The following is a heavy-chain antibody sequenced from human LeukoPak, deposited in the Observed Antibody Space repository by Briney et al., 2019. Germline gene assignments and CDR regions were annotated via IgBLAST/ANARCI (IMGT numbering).Heavy chain of an antibody. CDR2: IWYDGRNK. CDR1: GFTFSSYG. CDR3: ARGTGYSSGWYEDY. J-gene: IGHJ4*02. Sequence: PGRSLRLSCAASGFTFSSYGMHWVRQAPGKGLEWVAVIWYDGRNKYYADSVKGRLTISRDNSKNPLYLQMNSLRAEDTAVYYCARGTGYSSGWYEDYWGQGTLVTVSS. V-gene: IGHV3-33*01. D-gene: IGHD6-19*01.